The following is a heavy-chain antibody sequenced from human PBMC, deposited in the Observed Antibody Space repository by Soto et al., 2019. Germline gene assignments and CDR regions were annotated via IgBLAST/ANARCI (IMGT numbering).Heavy chain of an antibody. CDR1: GGSISSGGYY. CDR3: ARVDGSGISYYYYGMDV. V-gene: IGHV4-31*03. Sequence: QVQLQESGPGLVKPSQTLSLTCTVSGGSISSGGYYWSWIRQHPGKGLEWIGYIYYSGSTYYNPSLKRRVTISVDTSKNQFSLKLSSVTAADTAVYYCARVDGSGISYYYYGMDVWGQGTTVTVSS. J-gene: IGHJ6*02. CDR2: IYYSGST. D-gene: IGHD3-10*01.